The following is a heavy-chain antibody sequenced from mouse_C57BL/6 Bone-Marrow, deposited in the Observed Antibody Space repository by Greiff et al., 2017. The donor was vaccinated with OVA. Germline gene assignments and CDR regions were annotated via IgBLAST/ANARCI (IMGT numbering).Heavy chain of an antibody. CDR2: ISRGSSTI. CDR3: AIYDYDRSYWYFDV. V-gene: IGHV5-17*01. D-gene: IGHD2-4*01. CDR1: GFTFSDYG. J-gene: IGHJ1*03. Sequence: EVKLVESGGGLVKPGGSLKLSCAASGFTFSDYGMHWVRQAPEKGLEWVAYISRGSSTIYYADTVKGRFTISRDNAKNTLFLQMTSLRSEDTAMYYCAIYDYDRSYWYFDVWGTGTTVTVSS.